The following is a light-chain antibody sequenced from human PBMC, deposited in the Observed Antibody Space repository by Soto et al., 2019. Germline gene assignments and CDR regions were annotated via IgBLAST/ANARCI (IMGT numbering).Light chain of an antibody. CDR2: DVT. Sequence: QSALTQPASVSGSPGQWTTISCTGTSSDVGGCNYVSWYQHHPGKAPKLMIYDVTNRPSGVSNRFSGSKSGNTASLTISGLQTEDEADYYCSSYTSSNTYVFGTGTKLTVL. CDR3: SSYTSSNTYV. V-gene: IGLV2-14*03. J-gene: IGLJ1*01. CDR1: SSDVGGCNY.